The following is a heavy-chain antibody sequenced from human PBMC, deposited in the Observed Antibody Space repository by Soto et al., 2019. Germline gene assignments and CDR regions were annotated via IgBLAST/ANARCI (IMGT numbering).Heavy chain of an antibody. D-gene: IGHD1-26*01. V-gene: IGHV3-53*01. Sequence: EVQLVESGGGLIQPGGSLRLSCAASGFNVSSNYMSWVRQAPGKGLEWGSIINSGGNTHYADSVKGRFTIYRDNSKNTVYLLMTRLRAEDTAVYSCTRYRGFDMWGQGTTVNVSS. CDR2: INSGGNT. J-gene: IGHJ3*02. CDR3: TRYRGFDM. CDR1: GFNVSSNY.